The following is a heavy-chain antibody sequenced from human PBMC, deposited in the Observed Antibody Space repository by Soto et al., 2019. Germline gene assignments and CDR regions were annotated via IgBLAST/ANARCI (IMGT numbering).Heavy chain of an antibody. CDR1: GFTFSSHW. J-gene: IGHJ4*02. Sequence: EVQLVESGGGLVQPGGSLRLSCAASGFTFSSHWMHWVRQAPGKGLEWVSHIDTADSSTSYADSVKGRFTVSRDNANNTLYLQMNSLRAEDTAVYYCARGKYSGSYFFDYWGQGTLVTVSP. D-gene: IGHD1-26*01. CDR2: IDTADSST. V-gene: IGHV3-74*01. CDR3: ARGKYSGSYFFDY.